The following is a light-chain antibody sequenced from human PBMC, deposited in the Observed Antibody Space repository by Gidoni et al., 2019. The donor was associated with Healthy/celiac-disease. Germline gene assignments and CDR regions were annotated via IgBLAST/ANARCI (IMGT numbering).Light chain of an antibody. V-gene: IGKV3-11*01. CDR1: QSVSSY. CDR2: DAS. Sequence: EIVLTQSPATLSLSPGERATLSCRASQSVSSYLAWYQQKPGQAPRLLIYDASNRATGIPARFSGSGSGTDFTLTISSLEPEDFAVYYCPPELTFGGGTKVEIK. CDR3: PPELT. J-gene: IGKJ4*01.